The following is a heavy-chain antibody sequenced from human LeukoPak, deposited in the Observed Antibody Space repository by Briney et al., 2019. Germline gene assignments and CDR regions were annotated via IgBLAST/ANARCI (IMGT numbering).Heavy chain of an antibody. V-gene: IGHV4-38-2*01. CDR3: ARQYDSYFYYYLDL. D-gene: IGHD2-2*01. J-gene: IGHJ6*03. CDR2: LYHPDST. Sequence: SETLSLTCAVSGYPINSAYYWVWVRQPPEKGLEWIGSLYHPDSTYYNPSLESRVTMSVDTSRNQFSLKLSFVTAADTAVYYCARQYDSYFYYYLDLWGTGTTVTVSS. CDR1: GYPINSAYY.